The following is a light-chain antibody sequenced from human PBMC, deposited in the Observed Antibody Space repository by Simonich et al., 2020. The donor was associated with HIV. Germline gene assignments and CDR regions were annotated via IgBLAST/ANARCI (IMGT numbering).Light chain of an antibody. CDR3: QQFDNLPPST. CDR2: YAS. CDR1: QSIGSS. J-gene: IGKJ4*01. V-gene: IGKV6-21*01. Sequence: EIVLTQSPDFQSVTPKEKVTITCRASQSIGSSLHWYQQKPDQSPKLLIKYASQSFSGVPSRFSGSGSGTDFTFTISSLQPEDIATYYCQQFDNLPPSTFGGGTKVEI.